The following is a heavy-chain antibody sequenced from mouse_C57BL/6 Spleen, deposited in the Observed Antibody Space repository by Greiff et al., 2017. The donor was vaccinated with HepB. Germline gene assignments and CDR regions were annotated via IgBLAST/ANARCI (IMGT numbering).Heavy chain of an antibody. CDR3: ARERWLLRYFDY. CDR2: INPSNGGT. Sequence: QVQLKQPGTELVKPGASVKLSCKASGYTFTSYWMHWVKQRPGQGLEWIGNINPSNGGTNYNEKFKSKATLTVDKSSSTAYMQLSSLTSEDSAVYYCARERWLLRYFDYWGQGTTLTVSS. J-gene: IGHJ2*01. V-gene: IGHV1-53*01. D-gene: IGHD2-3*01. CDR1: GYTFTSYW.